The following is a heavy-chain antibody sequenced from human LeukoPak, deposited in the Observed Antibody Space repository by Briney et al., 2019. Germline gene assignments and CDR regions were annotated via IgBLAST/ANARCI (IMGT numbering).Heavy chain of an antibody. Sequence: GGSLRLSCAGSGFTFTNAWMTWVRQAPGKGLEWVVRIKGKPAGGTIDYAAPVKGRFTISRDDSRNMLYLQMNSLKTEDTAVYYCTTVKGFWGSFDWGQGTLVTVSS. CDR3: TTVKGFWGSFD. D-gene: IGHD3-16*01. CDR2: IKGKPAGGTI. J-gene: IGHJ4*02. V-gene: IGHV3-15*01. CDR1: GFTFTNAW.